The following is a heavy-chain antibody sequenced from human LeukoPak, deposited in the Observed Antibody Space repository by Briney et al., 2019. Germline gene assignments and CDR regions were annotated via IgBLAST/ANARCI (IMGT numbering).Heavy chain of an antibody. D-gene: IGHD3-16*02. CDR2: ISAYNGNT. CDR3: ARAQYVWGSYRPDDAFDI. J-gene: IGHJ3*02. Sequence: ASVKVSCKSSGYTYNSYGISWVRQAPGQGLEWMGWISAYNGNTNYAQKLQGRVTMTTDTSTSTAYMELRSLRSDDTAVYYCARAQYVWGSYRPDDAFDIWGQGTMVTVSS. CDR1: GYTYNSYG. V-gene: IGHV1-18*01.